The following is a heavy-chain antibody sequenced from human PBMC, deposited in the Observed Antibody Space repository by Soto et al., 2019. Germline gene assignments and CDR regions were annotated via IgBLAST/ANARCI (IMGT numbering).Heavy chain of an antibody. D-gene: IGHD3-10*01. J-gene: IGHJ6*02. CDR2: IYYSGST. Sequence: SETVFLTCTVSGGSVSSGSYYWSWIRQPPGKGLEWIGYIYYSGSTNYNPSLKSRVTISVDTSKNQFSLKLSSVTAADTAVYYCARALWFGEFHGMDVWGQGTTVTVSS. CDR1: GGSVSSGSYY. V-gene: IGHV4-61*01. CDR3: ARALWFGEFHGMDV.